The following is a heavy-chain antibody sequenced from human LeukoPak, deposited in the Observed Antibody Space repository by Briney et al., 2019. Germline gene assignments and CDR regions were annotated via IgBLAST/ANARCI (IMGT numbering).Heavy chain of an antibody. CDR3: AKEEVNSGNHGVYFDY. CDR2: ISGSGGST. V-gene: IGHV3-23*01. D-gene: IGHD1-26*01. Sequence: PGGSLRLSCAASGFTFSSYAMSWVRQAPGKGLEWVSAISGSGGSTYYADSVKGRFTISRDNSKNTLYLQMNSLRAEDTAVYYCAKEEVNSGNHGVYFDYWGQGTLVTVSS. J-gene: IGHJ4*02. CDR1: GFTFSSYA.